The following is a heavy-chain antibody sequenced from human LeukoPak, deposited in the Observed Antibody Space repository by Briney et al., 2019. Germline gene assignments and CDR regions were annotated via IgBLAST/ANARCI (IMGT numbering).Heavy chain of an antibody. CDR3: ASPGQYCDTTNCYSQHVPYF. V-gene: IGHV1-2*02. J-gene: IGHJ4*02. CDR1: GYTFTAYY. Sequence: GASVKVSCKASGYTFTAYYMHWVRQAPGQGLAWMGWINPNSGATNYAQKFQGRVTMTSDTSISTAYMEVGRLRPDDTAVYYCASPGQYCDTTNCYSQHVPYFWGQGTLVIVSS. D-gene: IGHD2-2*01. CDR2: INPNSGAT.